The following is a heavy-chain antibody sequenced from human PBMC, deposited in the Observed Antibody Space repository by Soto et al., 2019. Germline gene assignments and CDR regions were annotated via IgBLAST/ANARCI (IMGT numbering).Heavy chain of an antibody. J-gene: IGHJ3*01. CDR2: ISYSGFT. D-gene: IGHD6-19*01. V-gene: IGHV4-30-4*08. CDR1: GGSIRNDNFY. CDR3: ARDLEGTVTGRGAFGV. Sequence: QVQLQESGQRLVKPSQTLSLTCTVSGGSIRNDNFYWSYLRQRPGKGLEWIGYISYSGFTFYHPSLKSRVVLXXXXXXXXXXXXXXXXXXXXXAVYYCARDLEGTVTGRGAFGVWGRGTLVTVSS.